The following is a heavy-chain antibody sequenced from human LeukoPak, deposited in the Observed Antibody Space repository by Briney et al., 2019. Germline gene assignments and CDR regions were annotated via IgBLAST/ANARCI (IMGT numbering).Heavy chain of an antibody. Sequence: PSETLSLTCTVSGGSISSYYWSWIRQPAGKGLEWIGRIYISGSGSTNYNPSLKSRVTISVDTSKNQFSLKLSSVTAADTAVYYCARVKSGSYQPDYYYYMDVWGKGTTVTVSS. J-gene: IGHJ6*03. D-gene: IGHD1-26*01. CDR2: IYISGSGST. CDR3: ARVKSGSYQPDYYYYMDV. CDR1: GGSISSYY. V-gene: IGHV4-4*07.